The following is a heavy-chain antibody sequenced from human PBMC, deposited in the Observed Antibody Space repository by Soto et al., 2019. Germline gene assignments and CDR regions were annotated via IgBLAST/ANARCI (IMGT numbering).Heavy chain of an antibody. Sequence: QVQLVQSGAEVKKPGASVKVSCKASGYTFTSYGISWVRQAPGQGLEWMGWISAYNGNTNYAQKLQGRVTMTTDTSTSKAYMELSSLRSDDTAVYYCARDPPTIASAGREDYWGQGTLVTVSS. CDR3: ARDPPTIASAGREDY. V-gene: IGHV1-18*01. D-gene: IGHD6-13*01. J-gene: IGHJ4*02. CDR1: GYTFTSYG. CDR2: ISAYNGNT.